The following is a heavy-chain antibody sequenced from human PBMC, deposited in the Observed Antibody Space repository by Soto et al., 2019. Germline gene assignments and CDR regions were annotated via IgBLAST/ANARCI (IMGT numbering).Heavy chain of an antibody. J-gene: IGHJ4*02. D-gene: IGHD1-26*01. V-gene: IGHV3-30*03. CDR2: ISNDGDKK. CDR1: GFDFSSYA. CDR3: AGLPLMGGAWPPGF. Sequence: QVQLLESGGGVVQPGRSLRLSCAASGFDFSSYAMHWVRQAPGKGLEWVAVISNDGDKKFYADSVRGRFTISRDNAKNTLDLQMNSLTTEDLAVYYWAGLPLMGGAWPPGFWGQGTLVTVSS.